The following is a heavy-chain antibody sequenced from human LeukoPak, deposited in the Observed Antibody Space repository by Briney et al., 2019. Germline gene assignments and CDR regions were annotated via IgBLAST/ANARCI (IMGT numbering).Heavy chain of an antibody. Sequence: PGRSLRLSCAASGFTFSSYAMHWVRQAPGKGLEWVAAISYDGSNKYYADSVKGRFTISRDNSKNTLYLQMNSLRAEDTAVYYCARGRGRIWGQGTLVTVSS. J-gene: IGHJ4*02. D-gene: IGHD3-16*01. CDR2: ISYDGSNK. CDR1: GFTFSSYA. CDR3: ARGRGRI. V-gene: IGHV3-30*01.